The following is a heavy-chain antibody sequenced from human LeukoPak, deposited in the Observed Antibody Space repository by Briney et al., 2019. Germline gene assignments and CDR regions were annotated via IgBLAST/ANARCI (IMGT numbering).Heavy chain of an antibody. CDR2: IDTNNENT. Sequence: ASVKVSCKAAYTFSNYGATWVRQAPGQRFEWMGWIDTNNENTKYAQSFQGRLTLTTDSSRSTVYMGLRSLRSDDTAIYYCATSSGDSSAWVDFWGRGTLVTVSP. CDR3: ATSSGDSSAWVDF. CDR1: YTFSNYG. J-gene: IGHJ4*02. V-gene: IGHV1-18*01. D-gene: IGHD6-19*01.